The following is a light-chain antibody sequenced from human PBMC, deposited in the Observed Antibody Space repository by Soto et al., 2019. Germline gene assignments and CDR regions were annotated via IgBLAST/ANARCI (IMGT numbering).Light chain of an antibody. CDR2: GAS. CDR1: SVSSSY. V-gene: IGKV3-20*01. CDR3: QQYGSSPPRIT. Sequence: TVLAPSGATFALSXGGSPSLTXXXSVSSSYLAWYQQKPGQAPTLLIYGASSRATGIPDRFSGSGSGTDFTLTISRLEPEDFAVYYCQQYGSSPPRITFGQGTRLENK. J-gene: IGKJ5*01.